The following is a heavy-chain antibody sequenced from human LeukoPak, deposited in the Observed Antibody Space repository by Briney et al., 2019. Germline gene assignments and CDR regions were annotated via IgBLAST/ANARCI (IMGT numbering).Heavy chain of an antibody. CDR1: GGTFSSYA. CDR2: IIPIFGTA. V-gene: IGHV1-69*01. J-gene: IGHJ4*02. Sequence: SVKVSCKASGGTFSSYAISWVRQAPGQGLEWMGGIIPIFGTANYAQKFQGRVTITADESTSTAYMELSSLRSEDTAVYYCARGSRGYSYGWYFDYWGQGILVTVSS. D-gene: IGHD5-18*01. CDR3: ARGSRGYSYGWYFDY.